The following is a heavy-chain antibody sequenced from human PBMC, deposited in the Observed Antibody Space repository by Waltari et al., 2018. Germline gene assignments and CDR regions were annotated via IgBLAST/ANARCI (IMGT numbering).Heavy chain of an antibody. CDR3: ARGYCSSTSCYGWSPRNWFDP. D-gene: IGHD2-2*01. V-gene: IGHV4-34*01. J-gene: IGHJ5*02. CDR2: INHSGST. CDR1: GGSFIGYY. Sequence: QVQLQQWGAGLLKPSETLSLTCAVYGGSFIGYYWSWIRQPPGKGLEWIGEINHSGSTNYNPSLKSRVTISVDTSKNQFSLKLSSVTAADTAVYYCARGYCSSTSCYGWSPRNWFDPWGQGTLVTVSS.